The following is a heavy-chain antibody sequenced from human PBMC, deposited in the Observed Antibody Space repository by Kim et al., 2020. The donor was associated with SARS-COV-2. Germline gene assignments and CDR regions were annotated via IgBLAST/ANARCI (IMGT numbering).Heavy chain of an antibody. CDR3: ARPRDGYNSPDAFDI. V-gene: IGHV5-51*01. CDR1: GYSFTSYW. Sequence: GESLKISCKGSGYSFTSYWIGWVRQMPGKGLEWMGIIYPGDSDTRYSPSFQGQVTISADKSISTAYLQWSSLKASDTAMYYCARPRDGYNSPDAFDIWGQATMVTVSS. J-gene: IGHJ3*02. CDR2: IYPGDSDT. D-gene: IGHD5-12*01.